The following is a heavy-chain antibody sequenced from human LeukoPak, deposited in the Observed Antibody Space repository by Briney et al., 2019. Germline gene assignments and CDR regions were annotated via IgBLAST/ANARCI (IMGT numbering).Heavy chain of an antibody. CDR1: GYTFTGYY. J-gene: IGHJ4*02. CDR3: ARRGYHYDSSDIFFDY. CDR2: INPDSGGT. V-gene: IGHV1-2*02. Sequence: GASVKVSCKASGYTFTGYYMHWVRQAPGQGLEWMGWINPDSGGTNFAQKFQGRVTMTRDASISTAYMELSRLRSEDTAVYYCARRGYHYDSSDIFFDYWGQGTLVTVSS. D-gene: IGHD3-22*01.